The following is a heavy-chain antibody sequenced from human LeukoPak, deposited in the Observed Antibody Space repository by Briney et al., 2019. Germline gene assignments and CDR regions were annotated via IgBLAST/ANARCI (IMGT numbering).Heavy chain of an antibody. V-gene: IGHV3-30*18. J-gene: IGHJ4*02. CDR2: ISSDGSNK. D-gene: IGHD6-19*01. CDR1: GFTFSTYG. CDR3: AKDGDSSGWYFDY. Sequence: PGGSLRLSCAASGFTFSTYGMHWVRQAPGKGLEWVAVISSDGSNKYYADSVKGRFTISRDNSKNTLYLQMNSLRAEDTAVYYCAKDGDSSGWYFDYWGQGTLVTVSS.